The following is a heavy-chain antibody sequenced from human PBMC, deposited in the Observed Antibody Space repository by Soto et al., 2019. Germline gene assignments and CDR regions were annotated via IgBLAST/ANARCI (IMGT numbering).Heavy chain of an antibody. CDR2: ISGSGGST. V-gene: IGHV3-23*01. CDR3: AKASPYYDFWSAHAYFDY. Sequence: PGGSLRLSCAASGFTFSSYAMSWVRQAPGKGLEWVSAISGSGGSTYYADSVKGRFTISRDNSKNTLYLQMNSLRAEDTAVYYCAKASPYYDFWSAHAYFDYWGQGTLVTVSS. CDR1: GFTFSSYA. J-gene: IGHJ4*02. D-gene: IGHD3-3*01.